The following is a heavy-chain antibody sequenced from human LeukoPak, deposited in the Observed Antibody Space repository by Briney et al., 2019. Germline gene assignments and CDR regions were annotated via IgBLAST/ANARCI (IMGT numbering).Heavy chain of an antibody. D-gene: IGHD4-17*01. CDR3: AREGDYGDADAFDV. J-gene: IGHJ3*01. V-gene: IGHV3-53*05. CDR2: IYSGGST. CDR1: GFTVSSNY. Sequence: GGSLRLSCAASGFTVSSNYMSWVRQAPGKGLEWVSVIYSGGSTYYADSVKGRFTISRDNSKNMLYLQMNSLTAEDTAVYYCAREGDYGDADAFDVWGQGTMVTVSS.